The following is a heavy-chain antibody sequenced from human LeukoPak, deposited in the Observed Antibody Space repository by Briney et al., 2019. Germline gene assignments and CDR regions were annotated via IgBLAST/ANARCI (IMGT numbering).Heavy chain of an antibody. CDR1: GFTVSTNY. J-gene: IGHJ4*02. CDR3: ATARAAYGGTYYFDY. D-gene: IGHD4-23*01. V-gene: IGHV3-66*01. CDR2: LYSGGST. Sequence: GGSLRLSCAASGFTVSTNYMTWVRQAPRKGLECVSVLYSGGSTYYAASVKGRFTNSRDTSKNALYLQMNSLRAEDTAVYYCATARAAYGGTYYFDYWGQGTLVTVSS.